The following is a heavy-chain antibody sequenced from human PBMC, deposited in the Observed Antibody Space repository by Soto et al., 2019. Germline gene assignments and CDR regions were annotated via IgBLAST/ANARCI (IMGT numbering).Heavy chain of an antibody. CDR2: IYYSGST. Sequence: QVQLQESGPGLVKPSETLSLTCTVSGGSISSYYWSWIRQPPGKGLEWIGYIYYSGSTNYNPSLKSRVTISVDTSKNQFSLKLSSVTAADTAVYYCARRYCSGGCCYFLPYWYFDLWGRGTLVTVSS. J-gene: IGHJ2*01. CDR3: ARRYCSGGCCYFLPYWYFDL. D-gene: IGHD2-15*01. V-gene: IGHV4-59*08. CDR1: GGSISSYY.